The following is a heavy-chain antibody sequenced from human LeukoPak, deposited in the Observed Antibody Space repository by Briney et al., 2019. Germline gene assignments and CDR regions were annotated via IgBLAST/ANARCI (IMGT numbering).Heavy chain of an antibody. V-gene: IGHV1-69*13. Sequence: SEKVSCKASGGTFSSYAISWVRQAPGQGLEWMGGIIPIFGTANYAQKFQGRVTITADESTSTAYMELSSLRSEDTAVYYCASCSGGSCYWFDPWGQGTLVTVSS. D-gene: IGHD2-15*01. CDR1: GGTFSSYA. J-gene: IGHJ5*02. CDR3: ASCSGGSCYWFDP. CDR2: IIPIFGTA.